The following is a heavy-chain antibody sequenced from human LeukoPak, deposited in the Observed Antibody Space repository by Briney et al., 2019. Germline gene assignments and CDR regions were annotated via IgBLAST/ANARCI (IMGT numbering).Heavy chain of an antibody. CDR1: GFTFSSYW. J-gene: IGHJ4*02. CDR2: IKQDGSEK. CDR3: ARDNFGGYYRPSGYYFDY. V-gene: IGHV3-7*01. Sequence: GGSLRLSCAASGFTFSSYWMSWVRQAPGRGLEWVANIKQDGSEKYYVDSVKGRFTISRDNAKNSLYLQMNSLRAEDTAVYYCARDNFGGYYRPSGYYFDYWGQGTLVTVSS. D-gene: IGHD3-22*01.